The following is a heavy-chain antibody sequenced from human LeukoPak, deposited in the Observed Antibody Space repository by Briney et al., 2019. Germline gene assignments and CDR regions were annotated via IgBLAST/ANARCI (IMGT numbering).Heavy chain of an antibody. CDR1: GFTFSSYW. Sequence: GGSLRLSCVASGFTFSSYWMHWVRQAPGKGLVWVSRINSDGSSTSYVDSVKGRFTISRDNAKNTLYLQMNSLRAEDTAVYYCANSQWSGRCDYWGQGTLVTVSS. CDR2: INSDGSST. D-gene: IGHD3-3*01. J-gene: IGHJ4*02. V-gene: IGHV3-74*01. CDR3: ANSQWSGRCDY.